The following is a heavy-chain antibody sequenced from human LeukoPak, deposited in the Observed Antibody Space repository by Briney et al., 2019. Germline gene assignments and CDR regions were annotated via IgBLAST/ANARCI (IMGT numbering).Heavy chain of an antibody. Sequence: GGSLRLSCAASGFTFSNYAMTWVRQAPGKGLEWVSAISDSGGSTYYADSVKGRFTISRDNSKNTLYLQMDSLRAEDSAVYYCAKGRTASPFYNYYGLDVWGQGTTVTVSS. CDR1: GFTFSNYA. J-gene: IGHJ6*02. V-gene: IGHV3-23*01. CDR3: AKGRTASPFYNYYGLDV. D-gene: IGHD2-21*02. CDR2: ISDSGGST.